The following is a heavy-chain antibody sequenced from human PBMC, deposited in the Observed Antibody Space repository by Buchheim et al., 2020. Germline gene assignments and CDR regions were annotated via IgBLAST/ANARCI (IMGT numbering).Heavy chain of an antibody. J-gene: IGHJ4*02. D-gene: IGHD3-22*01. CDR1: GFTFSAYW. CDR3: ARVVRGYYDASGLDY. V-gene: IGHV3-7*01. Sequence: EVQLVESGGGLVQPGGSLRLSCAASGFTFSAYWMTWVRQAPGKGLEWVANIKQDGSEKYYVDSVKGRFTISRDNAKSSAYLQMNSLRAEDTAVYYCARVVRGYYDASGLDYWGQGAL. CDR2: IKQDGSEK.